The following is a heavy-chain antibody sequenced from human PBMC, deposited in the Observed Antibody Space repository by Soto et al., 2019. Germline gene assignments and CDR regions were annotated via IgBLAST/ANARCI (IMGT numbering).Heavy chain of an antibody. J-gene: IGHJ4*02. CDR3: TSAYCTNGVCYYDY. D-gene: IGHD2-8*01. CDR2: IRSKANSYAT. CDR1: GFTFSGSA. Sequence: GSLRLSCAASGFTFSGSAMHWVRQASGKGLEWVGRIRSKANSYATAYAASVKGRFTISRDDSKNTAYLQMNSLKTEDTAVYYCTSAYCTNGVCYYDYWGQGTLVTVS. V-gene: IGHV3-73*01.